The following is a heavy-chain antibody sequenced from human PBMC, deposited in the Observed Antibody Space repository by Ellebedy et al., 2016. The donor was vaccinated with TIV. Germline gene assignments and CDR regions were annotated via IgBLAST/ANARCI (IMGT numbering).Heavy chain of an antibody. CDR3: ARIHIRAHFDY. J-gene: IGHJ4*02. V-gene: IGHV1-18*01. CDR2: ISAYNGNT. D-gene: IGHD1-26*01. Sequence: ASVKVSXXASGYTFTSYGISWVRQAPGQGLEWMGWISAYNGNTNYAQKLQGRVTMTTDTSTSTAYMELRSLRSDDTAVYYCARIHIRAHFDYWGQGTLVTVSS. CDR1: GYTFTSYG.